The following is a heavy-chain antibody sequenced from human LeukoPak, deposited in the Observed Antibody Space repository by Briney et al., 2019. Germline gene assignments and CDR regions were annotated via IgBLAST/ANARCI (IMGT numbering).Heavy chain of an antibody. V-gene: IGHV3-23*01. CDR1: GITLSNYG. Sequence: GGSLRLSCAVSGITLSNYGMSWVRQAPGKGLEWGAGISDRGSRTNYADSVKGRFTISTDHPKNTLYLQMNSLRAEDTAVYLCAKRGVVIRVILVGFHKEAYYFDSWGQGALVTVSS. CDR2: ISDRGSRT. D-gene: IGHD3-22*01. J-gene: IGHJ4*02. CDR3: AKRGVVIRVILVGFHKEAYYFDS.